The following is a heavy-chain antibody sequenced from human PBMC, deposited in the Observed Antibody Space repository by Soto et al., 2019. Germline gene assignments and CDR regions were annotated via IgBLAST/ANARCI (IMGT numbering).Heavy chain of an antibody. CDR2: IIPIFGTA. D-gene: IGHD2-15*01. CDR3: ARGKGYCSGGSCYSHGYYYYYGMDV. CDR1: GGTFSSYA. Sequence: SVKVSCKASGGTFSSYAISWVRQAPGQGLEWMGGIIPIFGTANYAQKFQGRVTITADESTSTAYMELSSLRSEDTAVYYCARGKGYCSGGSCYSHGYYYYYGMDVWGQGTTVTVSS. V-gene: IGHV1-69*13. J-gene: IGHJ6*02.